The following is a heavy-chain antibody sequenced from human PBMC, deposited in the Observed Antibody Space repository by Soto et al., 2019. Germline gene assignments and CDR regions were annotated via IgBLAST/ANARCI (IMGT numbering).Heavy chain of an antibody. D-gene: IGHD2-15*01. CDR1: GFTFSSYA. Sequence: PGGSLRLSCAASGFTFSSYAMSWVRQAPGKGLEWVSAISGSGGSTYYADSVKGRFTISRDNSKNTLYLQMNSLRAEDTAVYYCARTYCRGGSCYSPPPWFDPWGQGNLVTVSS. CDR2: ISGSGGST. V-gene: IGHV3-23*01. CDR3: ARTYCRGGSCYSPPPWFDP. J-gene: IGHJ5*02.